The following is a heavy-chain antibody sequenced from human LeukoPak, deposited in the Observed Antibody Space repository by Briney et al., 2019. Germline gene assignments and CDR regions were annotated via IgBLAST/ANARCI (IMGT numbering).Heavy chain of an antibody. D-gene: IGHD5-24*01. J-gene: IGHJ4*02. Sequence: SVKVSCKASGSTFSSYAISWVRQAPGQGLEWMGGIIPIFATANYAQKFQGRVTITADESTSTAYMELSSLRSEDTAVYYCARVGKKEMDFDYWGQGTLVTVSS. V-gene: IGHV1-69*13. CDR2: IIPIFATA. CDR3: ARVGKKEMDFDY. CDR1: GSTFSSYA.